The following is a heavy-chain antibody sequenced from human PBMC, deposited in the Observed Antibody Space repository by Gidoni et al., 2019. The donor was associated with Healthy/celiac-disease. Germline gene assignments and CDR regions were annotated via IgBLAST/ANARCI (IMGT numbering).Heavy chain of an antibody. CDR1: GGSISSSSYY. V-gene: IGHV4-39*02. Sequence: QLQLQESGPGLVKPSETLSLTCTVSGGSISSSSYYWGWIRQPPGKGLEWIGSIYYSGSTYYNPSLKSRVTISVDTSKNQFSLKLSSVTAADTAVYYCARDSITRDKDGYNLLSTDYWGQGTLVTVSS. CDR2: IYYSGST. CDR3: ARDSITRDKDGYNLLSTDY. J-gene: IGHJ4*02. D-gene: IGHD5-12*01.